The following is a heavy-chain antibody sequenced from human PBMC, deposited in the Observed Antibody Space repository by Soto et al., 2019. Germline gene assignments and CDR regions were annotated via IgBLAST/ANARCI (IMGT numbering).Heavy chain of an antibody. CDR2: IWYDGSNK. Sequence: QVQLVESGGGVVQPGRSRRLSCAASGFTFSSYGMHWVRQAPGKGLEWVAVIWYDGSNKYYADSVKGRFTISRDNSKNTLYLHRNSLRAEDTAVYYCARDAITSITIFQMDVWGQGTTVTVSS. CDR1: GFTFSSYG. D-gene: IGHD3-3*01. CDR3: ARDAITSITIFQMDV. V-gene: IGHV3-33*01. J-gene: IGHJ6*02.